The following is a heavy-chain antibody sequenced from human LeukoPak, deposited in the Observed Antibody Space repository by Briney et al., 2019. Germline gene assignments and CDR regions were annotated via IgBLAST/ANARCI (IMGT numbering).Heavy chain of an antibody. J-gene: IGHJ5*01. V-gene: IGHV3-48*03. D-gene: IGHD6-13*01. CDR2: VSSSSTTI. Sequence: GGSLRLSCATSGFTFSSYEMNWVRQAPGKGLEWVSYVSSSSTTIYYADSVKGRFTISRDNSKNTLFLQMNSLRLEDTAVYYCVRDWAASSSWYRNWFDPWGQGTLVTVSS. CDR1: GFTFSSYE. CDR3: VRDWAASSSWYRNWFDP.